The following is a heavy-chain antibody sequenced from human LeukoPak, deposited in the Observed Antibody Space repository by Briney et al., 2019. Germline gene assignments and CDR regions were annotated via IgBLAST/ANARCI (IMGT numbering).Heavy chain of an antibody. CDR2: IYSGGNT. J-gene: IGHJ4*02. D-gene: IGHD6-19*01. CDR3: AKGYQWLGTYFDY. Sequence: GGSLRLSCTVSGFTVSSNSWSWVRQAPGKGLEWVSFIYSGGNTHYSDSVKGRFTISRDNSKNTLYLQMNSLRAEDTAVYYCAKGYQWLGTYFDYWGQGTLVTVSS. CDR1: GFTVSSNS. V-gene: IGHV3-53*01.